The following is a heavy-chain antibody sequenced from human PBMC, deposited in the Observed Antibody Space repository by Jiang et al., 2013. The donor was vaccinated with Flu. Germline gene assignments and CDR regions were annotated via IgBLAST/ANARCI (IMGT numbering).Heavy chain of an antibody. V-gene: IGHV4-34*01. D-gene: IGHD6-6*01. CDR3: ASASRYYYYYGMDV. CDR2: INHSGST. Sequence: LLKPSETLSLTCAVYGGSFSGYYWSWIRQPPGKGLEWIGEINHSGSTNYNPSLKSRVTISVDTSKNQFSLKLSSVTAADTAVYYCASASRYYYYYGMDVWGQGTTVTVSS. CDR1: GGSFSGYY. J-gene: IGHJ6*02.